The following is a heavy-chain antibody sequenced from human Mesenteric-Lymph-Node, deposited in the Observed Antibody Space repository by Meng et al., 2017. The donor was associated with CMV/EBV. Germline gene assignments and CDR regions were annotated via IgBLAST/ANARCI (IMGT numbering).Heavy chain of an antibody. D-gene: IGHD1-26*01. V-gene: IGHV3-66*02. CDR2: IYSGGNT. Sequence: GGSLRLSCEVSESTVSGSYMSWVRQAPGKGLEWVSVIYSGGNTYYADSVKGRFTISRDNSKNTLYLQMNSLRAEDTAVYYCARVVGATRLLDYWGQGTLVTVSS. J-gene: IGHJ4*02. CDR3: ARVVGATRLLDY. CDR1: ESTVSGSY.